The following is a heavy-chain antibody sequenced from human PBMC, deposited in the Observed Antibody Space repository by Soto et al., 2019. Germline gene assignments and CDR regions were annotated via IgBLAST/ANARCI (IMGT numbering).Heavy chain of an antibody. J-gene: IGHJ4*02. V-gene: IGHV5-51*01. Sequence: GESLKISCQGSGYRFSNYWIAWVRQMPGEGLEWLGIIYPDDSETRYSPSFQGQVTISADKSIKTTYLQWSSLRASDTAMYFCASSVLVTSTMNYFDLWGQGTLVTVSS. CDR3: ASSVLVTSTMNYFDL. D-gene: IGHD2-2*01. CDR2: IYPDDSET. CDR1: GYRFSNYW.